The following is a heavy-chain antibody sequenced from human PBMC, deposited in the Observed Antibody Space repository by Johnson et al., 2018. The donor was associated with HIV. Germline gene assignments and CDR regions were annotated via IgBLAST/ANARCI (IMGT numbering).Heavy chain of an antibody. CDR1: GFTFDDYA. D-gene: IGHD4-23*01. Sequence: VQLVESGGGLVQPGRSLRLSCAASGFTFDDYAMHWVRQAPGKGLEWVSGISWNSGSIVYADSVKGRFTISRDNAKNSLYLQMSSLRAEDTTIYYCARALRWPNAFDILGQGTMVTVSS. CDR2: ISWNSGSI. CDR3: ARALRWPNAFDI. J-gene: IGHJ3*02. V-gene: IGHV3-9*01.